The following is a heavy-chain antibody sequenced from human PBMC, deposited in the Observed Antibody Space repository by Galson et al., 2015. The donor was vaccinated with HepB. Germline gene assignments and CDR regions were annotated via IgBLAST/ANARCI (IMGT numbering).Heavy chain of an antibody. CDR1: GYTVTSYG. V-gene: IGHV1-18*04. J-gene: IGHJ5*02. Sequence: SVKVSCKASGYTVTSYGINWVRQAPGQGLEWMAWISPFNGNTQYAQKFQGRVSVTTETSTTTTYMELRSLRSDDTAMYYCARGGPYSSSPSGTWFGPWGQGTLVTVSA. CDR2: ISPFNGNT. D-gene: IGHD2-2*01. CDR3: ARGGPYSSSPSGTWFGP.